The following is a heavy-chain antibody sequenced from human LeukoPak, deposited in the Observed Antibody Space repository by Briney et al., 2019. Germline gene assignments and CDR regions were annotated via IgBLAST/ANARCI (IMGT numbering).Heavy chain of an antibody. CDR2: IKHSGST. CDR3: ARRKGPIYDYVWGSYRYTGGLDY. V-gene: IGHV4-34*01. J-gene: IGHJ4*02. Sequence: SETLSLTCAVYGGSFSGYYWSWIRQPPGKGLEWIGEIKHSGSTKYNPPLKSRVTISVDTSKHQFPLQRNSVTAADTAVYYWARRKGPIYDYVWGSYRYTGGLDYWGQGTLVTVSS. D-gene: IGHD3-16*02. CDR1: GGSFSGYY.